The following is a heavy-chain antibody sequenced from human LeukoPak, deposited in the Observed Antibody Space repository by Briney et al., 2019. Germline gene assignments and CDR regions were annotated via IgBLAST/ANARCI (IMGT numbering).Heavy chain of an antibody. CDR2: VNSGGSGT. Sequence: GGSLRLSCAASGFAFSSNWMHWVRQTPGKGLVWVSRVNSGGSGTSYADSVEGRFTISRDNAKNTLYPQMNSLKGEDTAVYYCATSLGPLAEYWGRGTLVTVSS. CDR3: ATSLGPLAEY. D-gene: IGHD7-27*01. CDR1: GFAFSSNW. V-gene: IGHV3-74*01. J-gene: IGHJ4*02.